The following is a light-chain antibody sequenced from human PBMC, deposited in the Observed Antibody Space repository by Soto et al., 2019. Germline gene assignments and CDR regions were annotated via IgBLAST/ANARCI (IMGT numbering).Light chain of an antibody. Sequence: AIQMTQAPSSLSASVGDRVTITWRSSQGIRNDLGWYQQKPGKAPKLLIYAASSLQSGVPSRFSGSGSGTDFTLTISSLQPEDFATYYCLKDYNYPINFGQGTRLEIK. CDR2: AAS. CDR3: LKDYNYPIN. CDR1: QGIRND. V-gene: IGKV1-6*01. J-gene: IGKJ5*01.